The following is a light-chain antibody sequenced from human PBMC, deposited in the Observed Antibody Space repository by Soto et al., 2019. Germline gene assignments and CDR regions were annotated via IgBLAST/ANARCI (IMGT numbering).Light chain of an antibody. CDR1: QSVSSSY. CDR2: GAS. J-gene: IGKJ5*01. CDR3: QQYGYSPIT. V-gene: IGKV3-20*01. Sequence: IVLTQSPGTLSLSAGERATLSCRASQSVSSSYLAWYKQKPGQAPRLLSYGASSRATGIPDRFSGSGSGTEFTLTIDGLEPEDFVVYYCQQYGYSPITFGQGTRLEIK.